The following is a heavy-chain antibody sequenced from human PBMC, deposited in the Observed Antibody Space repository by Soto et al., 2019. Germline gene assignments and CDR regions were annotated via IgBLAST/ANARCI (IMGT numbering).Heavy chain of an antibody. J-gene: IGHJ5*02. V-gene: IGHV4-4*02. CDR1: GGTIRSPDW. D-gene: IGHD6-19*01. CDR3: ARGRGRYSSGWSWFDP. CDR2: IFQSGST. Sequence: SETLSLTCGVSGGTIRSPDWWTWVRQPPGKGLEWIGEIFQSGSTNYTPSLESRVTISVGKSKNQFSLTLTSVTAADTAVYFCARGRGRYSSGWSWFDPWGQGILVTVSS.